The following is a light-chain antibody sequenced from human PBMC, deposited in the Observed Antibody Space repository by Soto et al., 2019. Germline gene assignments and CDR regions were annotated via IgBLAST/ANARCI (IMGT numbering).Light chain of an antibody. J-gene: IGLJ1*01. V-gene: IGLV2-8*01. CDR1: GSDLGGFNS. CDR3: SSYTGSRNYV. Sequence: QSALTQPPSASGSPGQSVTISCTGSGSDLGGFNSVSWYQQHPGKAPKLMIYEVHKRPSGVPDRFSGSKSGYTASLTVSGLQAEDEGDYYCSSYTGSRNYVFGTGTKVTVL. CDR2: EVH.